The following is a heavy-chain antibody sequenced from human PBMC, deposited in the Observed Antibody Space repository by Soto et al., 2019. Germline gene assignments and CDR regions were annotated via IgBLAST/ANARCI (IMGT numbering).Heavy chain of an antibody. Sequence: EVQLVESGGGLVQPGGSLSLSCAASGFIFRSYWMTWVRQVPGKGLEWVANIKEDGSETQYVDSVKGRFTISRANAENSLHLQMNNLRADDTAVYYCTRDPAEHCGRRNCYEWGAFDVWGQGTVVTVSP. V-gene: IGHV3-7*01. CDR3: TRDPAEHCGRRNCYEWGAFDV. CDR2: IKEDGSET. CDR1: GFIFRSYW. D-gene: IGHD2-2*01. J-gene: IGHJ3*01.